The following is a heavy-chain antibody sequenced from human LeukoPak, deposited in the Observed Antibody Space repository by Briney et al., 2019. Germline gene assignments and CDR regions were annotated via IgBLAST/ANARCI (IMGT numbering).Heavy chain of an antibody. D-gene: IGHD3-3*01. CDR3: ARDHRYDFWSGSLYYYYYMDV. J-gene: IGHJ6*03. CDR2: INPNSGGT. Sequence: ASVKVSCKASGYIFTGYYMHWVRQAPGQGLEWMGWINPNSGGTNYAQKFQGRVTMTRDTSISTAYMELSRLRSDDTAVYYCARDHRYDFWSGSLYYYYYMDVWGKGTTVTVSS. CDR1: GYIFTGYY. V-gene: IGHV1-2*02.